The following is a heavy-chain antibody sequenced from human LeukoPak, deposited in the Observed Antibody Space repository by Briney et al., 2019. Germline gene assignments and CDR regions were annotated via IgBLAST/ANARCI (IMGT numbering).Heavy chain of an antibody. V-gene: IGHV1-8*01. Sequence: ASVKVSCKASGYTFTSYDINWVRQATGQGLEGKGWMNPNSGNTGYAQKFQGRVTMTRNTSISTAYMELSSLRSEDTAVYYCARGPYGAVAGTFGDLDYWGQGTLVTVSS. J-gene: IGHJ4*02. CDR2: MNPNSGNT. CDR1: GYTFTSYD. D-gene: IGHD6-19*01. CDR3: ARGPYGAVAGTFGDLDY.